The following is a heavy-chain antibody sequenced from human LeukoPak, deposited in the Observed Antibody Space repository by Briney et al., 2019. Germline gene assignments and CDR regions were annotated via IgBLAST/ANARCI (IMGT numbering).Heavy chain of an antibody. CDR2: IKGDGSKI. Sequence: GGSLRLCCGASGFTFSEYWMSWVRQAPGRGPEWVANIKGDGSKIYYVDSVKGRFTISRDNDKNSLYLQMNNLRVEDTAVYHCARDGSCFDFWGQGALVTVSS. D-gene: IGHD2-15*01. V-gene: IGHV3-7*01. CDR3: ARDGSCFDF. J-gene: IGHJ4*02. CDR1: GFTFSEYW.